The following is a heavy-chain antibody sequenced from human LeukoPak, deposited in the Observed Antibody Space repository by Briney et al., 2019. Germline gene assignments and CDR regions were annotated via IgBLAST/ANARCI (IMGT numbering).Heavy chain of an antibody. CDR2: INPNSGGT. D-gene: IGHD3-10*01. CDR3: ARDQYGSGSYSYYYYGMDV. V-gene: IGHV1-2*02. CDR1: GYTFTNYG. J-gene: IGHJ6*02. Sequence: GASVKVSCKASGYTFTNYGISWVRQAPGQGLEWMGWINPNSGGTNYAQKFQGRVTMTRDTSISTAYMELSRLRSDDTAVYYCARDQYGSGSYSYYYYGMDVWGQGTTVTVSS.